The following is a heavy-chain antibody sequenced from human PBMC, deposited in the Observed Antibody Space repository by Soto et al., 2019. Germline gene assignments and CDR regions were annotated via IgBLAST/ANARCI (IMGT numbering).Heavy chain of an antibody. J-gene: IGHJ4*02. D-gene: IGHD3-10*01. CDR1: GFTFSDHY. Sequence: EVQLVESGGGLVQPAGSLRLSCAASGFTFSDHYIDWVRQAPGKGLEWVGRSRNKANSYSIEYAASVKGRFTISRDDSKSSVYLQMSNLRTEDTAVYYCTRAPKVSAGTHFDSWGQGTLVTVSS. CDR3: TRAPKVSAGTHFDS. CDR2: SRNKANSYSI. V-gene: IGHV3-72*01.